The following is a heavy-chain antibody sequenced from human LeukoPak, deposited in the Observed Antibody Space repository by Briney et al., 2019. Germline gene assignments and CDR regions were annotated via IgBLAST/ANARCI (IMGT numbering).Heavy chain of an antibody. V-gene: IGHV3-49*03. Sequence: GGSLRLSCTASGFTFANYVMSWFRQAPGKGLEWVGFIRSNAYGGTTEYAASVNGRFTISRDDSKSTAYLQMNSLETEDTAVYYGTRDLLPRGKINYNPYFFDYWGKGTRVTVPS. CDR1: GFTFANYV. CDR2: IRSNAYGGTT. J-gene: IGHJ4*02. D-gene: IGHD2/OR15-2a*01. CDR3: TRDLLPRGKINYNPYFFDY.